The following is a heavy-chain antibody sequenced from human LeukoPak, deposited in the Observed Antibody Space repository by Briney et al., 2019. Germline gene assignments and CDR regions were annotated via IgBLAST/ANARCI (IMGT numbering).Heavy chain of an antibody. CDR3: ARETAYDILTRAPFYYYGMDV. D-gene: IGHD3-9*01. CDR1: RYTFTSYD. J-gene: IGHJ6*02. Sequence: ASVKVSCKASRYTFTSYDINWVRQATGQGLEWMGWMNPNSGNTGYAQKFQGRVTMTRNTSISTAYMELSSLRSEDTAVYYCARETAYDILTRAPFYYYGMDVWGQGTTVTVSS. V-gene: IGHV1-8*01. CDR2: MNPNSGNT.